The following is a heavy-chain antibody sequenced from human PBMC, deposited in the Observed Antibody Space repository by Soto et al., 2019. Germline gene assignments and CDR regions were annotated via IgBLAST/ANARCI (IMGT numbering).Heavy chain of an antibody. CDR3: AEVFFRLFAFDI. D-gene: IGHD3-22*01. CDR2: ISAYNGNT. J-gene: IGHJ3*02. V-gene: IGHV1-18*01. CDR1: GYTFTTYG. Sequence: QVQLVQSGGEVKKPGASVKVSCKASGYTFTTYGISWVRQAPGQGLEWMGWISAYNGNTSYAQKLQGRVTMTTDTSTSTAYMELRSLRSDDTAVYYCAEVFFRLFAFDIWGQGTMVTVSS.